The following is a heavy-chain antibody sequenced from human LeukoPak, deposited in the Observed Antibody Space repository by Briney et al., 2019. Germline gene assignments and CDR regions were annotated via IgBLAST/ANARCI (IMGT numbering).Heavy chain of an antibody. CDR2: ISAYNGNT. D-gene: IGHD3-3*01. Sequence: WASVKVSCKASGYTFTSYAMHWVRQAPGQGLEWMGWISAYNGNTNYAQKLQGRVTMTTDTSTSTAYMELRSLRSDDTAVYYCARVGLTIFGVVTPPPDYWGQGTLVTVSS. J-gene: IGHJ4*02. CDR3: ARVGLTIFGVVTPPPDY. CDR1: GYTFTSYA. V-gene: IGHV1-18*01.